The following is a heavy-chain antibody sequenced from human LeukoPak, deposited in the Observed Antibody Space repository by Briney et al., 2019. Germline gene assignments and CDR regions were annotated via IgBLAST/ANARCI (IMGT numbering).Heavy chain of an antibody. CDR2: ISSSSSYI. V-gene: IGHV3-21*01. D-gene: IGHD2-15*01. J-gene: IGHJ4*02. Sequence: GGSLRLSCAASGFTFSSYSMNWVRQAPGKGLEWVSSISSSSSYIYYADSVKGRFTISRDNAKNSLYLQMNSLRVEDTAVYFCARKYCTGGTCYSNVDYWGQGTLVTVSS. CDR1: GFTFSSYS. CDR3: ARKYCTGGTCYSNVDY.